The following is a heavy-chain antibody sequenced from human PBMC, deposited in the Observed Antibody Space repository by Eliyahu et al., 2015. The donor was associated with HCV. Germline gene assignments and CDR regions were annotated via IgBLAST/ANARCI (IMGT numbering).Heavy chain of an antibody. CDR1: GGSFSGYY. Sequence: QVQLQQWGAGLLKPSETLSLTCAVYGGSFSGYYWSWIRQPPGKGLEWIGEINHSGSTNYNPSLKSRVTISVDTSKNQFSLKLSSVTAADTAVYYCARGRLTPGIAAPEDGYYYYGMDVWGQGTTVTVSS. CDR2: INHSGST. D-gene: IGHD6-13*01. J-gene: IGHJ6*02. CDR3: ARGRLTPGIAAPEDGYYYYGMDV. V-gene: IGHV4-34*01.